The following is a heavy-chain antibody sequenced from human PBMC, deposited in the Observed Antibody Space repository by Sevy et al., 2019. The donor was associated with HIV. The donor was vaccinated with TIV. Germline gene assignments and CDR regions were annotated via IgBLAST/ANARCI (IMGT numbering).Heavy chain of an antibody. V-gene: IGHV3-30*14. J-gene: IGHJ4*02. D-gene: IGHD1-26*01. Sequence: GGSLRLSCAASEFTFSSYTMHWVRQAPGKGLEWVAFISYDGSRKYYADSVKGRFTISRDNSKNTLYLQMNNLRAEDTAVFYCARDLALSGSYSWLAYWGQGTLVTVSS. CDR3: ARDLALSGSYSWLAY. CDR1: EFTFSSYT. CDR2: ISYDGSRK.